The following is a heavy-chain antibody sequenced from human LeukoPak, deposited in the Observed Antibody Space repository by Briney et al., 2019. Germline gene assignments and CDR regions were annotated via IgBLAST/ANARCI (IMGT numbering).Heavy chain of an antibody. D-gene: IGHD3-22*01. CDR2: IRYDGSNK. Sequence: GGSLRLSCAASGFTFSSYAMHWVRQAPGKGLEWVAFIRYDGSNKYYADSVKGRFTISRDNSKNTLYLQMNSLRAEDTAVYYCAKFDSSGYFDLTFDYWGQGTLVTVSS. J-gene: IGHJ4*02. CDR1: GFTFSSYA. CDR3: AKFDSSGYFDLTFDY. V-gene: IGHV3-30*02.